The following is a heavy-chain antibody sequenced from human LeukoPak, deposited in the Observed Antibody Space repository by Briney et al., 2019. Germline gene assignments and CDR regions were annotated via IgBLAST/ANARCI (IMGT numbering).Heavy chain of an antibody. CDR1: GFPFNSHW. CDR3: AAAPNSKYFDY. CDR2: IKEDGSEK. D-gene: IGHD2-8*01. Sequence: GGSLRLSCAASGFPFNSHWMSWVRQTPGKGLEWVANIKEDGSEKNYVDSVKGRFTISRDKAKNSVYLQMDSLRVEDTAVYYCAAAPNSKYFDYWGEGNLVTVS. J-gene: IGHJ4*02. V-gene: IGHV3-7*01.